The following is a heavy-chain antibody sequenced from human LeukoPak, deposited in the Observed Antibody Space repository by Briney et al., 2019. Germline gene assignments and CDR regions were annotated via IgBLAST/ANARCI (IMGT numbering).Heavy chain of an antibody. CDR1: GYTFTSYY. Sequence: ASVKVSCKASGYTFTSYYMHWVRQAPGQGLEWMGWISPNNGGTNFAPRFQGRVTMTRDTSISTAYMEVSRLRSDDTAVYYCARGLAAAGTEYFDLWGRGTLVTVSS. CDR3: ARGLAAAGTEYFDL. J-gene: IGHJ2*01. CDR2: ISPNNGGT. V-gene: IGHV1-2*02. D-gene: IGHD6-13*01.